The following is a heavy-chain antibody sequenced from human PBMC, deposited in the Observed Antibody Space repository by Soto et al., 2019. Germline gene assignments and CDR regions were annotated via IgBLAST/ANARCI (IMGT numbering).Heavy chain of an antibody. D-gene: IGHD1-1*01. CDR1: GFTFSAYG. CDR2: MVSDGSTI. V-gene: IGHV3-33*01. J-gene: IGHJ4*02. CDR3: ASEGTTGATRGFWIDY. Sequence: QVQLVESGGGVVQPGTSLRLSCAASGFTFSAYGMQWVRQAPGKGLEWVALMVSDGSTIHYADSVKGRFTISRDNSKNMLYLQMDSLRAEDTAMYWCASEGTTGATRGFWIDYWGQGTLVTVSS.